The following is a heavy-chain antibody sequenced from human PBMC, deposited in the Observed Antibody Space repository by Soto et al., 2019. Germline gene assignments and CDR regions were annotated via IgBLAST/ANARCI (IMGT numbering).Heavy chain of an antibody. CDR2: ISHTGRT. CDR1: GGSISSSNSYA. CDR3: ARAVAPYLGTWFDP. D-gene: IGHD3-16*01. Sequence: KPSETLSLTCAVSGGSISSSNSYACSWIRQPPGKGLEWIGSISHTGRTSYNPSLKGRVTMSVDKSKNQFSLKLSSVTAADMAVYYCARAVAPYLGTWFDPWGQGSLVTVSS. V-gene: IGHV4-30-2*01. J-gene: IGHJ5*02.